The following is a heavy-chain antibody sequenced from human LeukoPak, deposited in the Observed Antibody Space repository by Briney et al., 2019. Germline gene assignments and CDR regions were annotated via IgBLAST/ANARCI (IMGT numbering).Heavy chain of an antibody. D-gene: IGHD2-2*01. CDR3: AREFGYQLEDAFDI. CDR2: TKQDGSEK. CDR1: GFTFSSYW. V-gene: IGHV3-7*03. J-gene: IGHJ3*02. Sequence: GGSLRLSCAASGFTFSSYWMSWVRQAPGKGLEWVANTKQDGSEKYYVDSVKGRFTISRDNAKNSLYLQMNSLRAEDTAVYYCAREFGYQLEDAFDIWGQGTMVTVSS.